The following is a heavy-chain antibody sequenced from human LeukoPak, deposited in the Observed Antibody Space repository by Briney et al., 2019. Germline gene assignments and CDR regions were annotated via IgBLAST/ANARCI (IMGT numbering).Heavy chain of an antibody. D-gene: IGHD5-18*01. CDR3: AQKDADTTMVPHY. V-gene: IGHV2-5*02. CDR2: VYWDDAK. Sequence: SGPTLFNPTHTLTLTFTCSGFSLRSPGVGGGWIRQPPGKALEWLSLVYWDDAKRYSPSLMSRLTITKDSTQKQVVLTMTKMDPVDTATYYCAQKDADTTMVPHYWGQGILVTVSS. CDR1: GFSLRSPGVG. J-gene: IGHJ4*02.